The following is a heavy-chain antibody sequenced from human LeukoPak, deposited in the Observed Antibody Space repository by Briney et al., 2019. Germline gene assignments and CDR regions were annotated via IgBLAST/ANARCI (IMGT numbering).Heavy chain of an antibody. CDR1: GFTFSSYW. Sequence: GGSLRLSCAASGFTFSSYWMSWVRQAPGKGLEWVANIKEDEGKTYYVDSVKGRFTISRDNAKKSLFLQMNSLRAEDTAVYYCARAPQDYFDYWGQGTLVTVSS. CDR3: ARAPQDYFDY. D-gene: IGHD2-15*01. V-gene: IGHV3-7*01. J-gene: IGHJ4*02. CDR2: IKEDEGKT.